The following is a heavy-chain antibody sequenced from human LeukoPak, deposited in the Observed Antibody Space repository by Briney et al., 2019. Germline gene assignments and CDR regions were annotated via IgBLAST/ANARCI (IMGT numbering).Heavy chain of an antibody. CDR3: ARRRTGYSGYDYDY. D-gene: IGHD5-12*01. Sequence: ASVKVSCKASGYTFTSYYMHWVRQAPGQGLEWMGIINPSGGSTSYAQKFQGRVTMTRDTSISTAYMELSRLRSDDTAVYYCARRRTGYSGYDYDYWGQGTLVTVSS. CDR1: GYTFTSYY. V-gene: IGHV1-46*01. CDR2: INPSGGST. J-gene: IGHJ4*02.